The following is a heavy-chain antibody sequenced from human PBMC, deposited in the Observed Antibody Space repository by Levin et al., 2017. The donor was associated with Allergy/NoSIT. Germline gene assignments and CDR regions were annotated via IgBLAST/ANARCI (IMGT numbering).Heavy chain of an antibody. D-gene: IGHD5-12*01. CDR3: AKDGGGHSGYDSDTYYFYYGMDV. CDR1: GFTFSSYD. V-gene: IGHV3-23*01. CDR2: ITSSGGSA. Sequence: GESLKISCAASGFTFSSYDMNWVRQAPGKGLEWVTGITSSGGSAYYSDSVKGRFTIYRDNSKDTLYLQINSLRAEDTAVYWCAKDGGGHSGYDSDTYYFYYGMDVWGQGTTVIVSS. J-gene: IGHJ6*02.